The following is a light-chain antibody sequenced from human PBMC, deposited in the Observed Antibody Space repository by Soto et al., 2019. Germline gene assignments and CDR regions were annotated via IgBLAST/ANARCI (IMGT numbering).Light chain of an antibody. J-gene: IGLJ1*01. Sequence: QSVLTQPASVSGSPGQSITISCTGTSSDIGGYNYVSWYQQHPGEVPKLMIYEVSHRPSGVSNRFSGSKSGTRASLTISGLQPEDEADYYCSSYTTISTHVFGTGTKVTVL. V-gene: IGLV2-14*01. CDR2: EVS. CDR3: SSYTTISTHV. CDR1: SSDIGGYNY.